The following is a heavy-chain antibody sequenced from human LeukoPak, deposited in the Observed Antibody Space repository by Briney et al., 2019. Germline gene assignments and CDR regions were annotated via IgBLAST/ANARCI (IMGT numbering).Heavy chain of an antibody. CDR3: ARADGDIVVVPAQDDAFDI. CDR1: GYTFTGYY. V-gene: IGHV1-2*02. J-gene: IGHJ3*02. CDR2: INPNSGGT. D-gene: IGHD2-2*01. Sequence: ASGKVSCKASGYTFTGYYMHWVRQAPGQGLEWMGWINPNSGGTNYAQKFQGRVTMTRDTSISTAYMELSRLRSDDTAVYYCARADGDIVVVPAQDDAFDIWGQGTMVTVSS.